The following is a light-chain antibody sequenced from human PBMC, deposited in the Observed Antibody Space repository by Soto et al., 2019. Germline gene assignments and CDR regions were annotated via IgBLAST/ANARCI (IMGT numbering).Light chain of an antibody. CDR1: QSVSSN. Sequence: EIVMTQSPATLSVSPGERATLSCRASQSVSSNLAWYQQKPGQVPRLLIYGASTRASGIPARVSGSGSGTEFPLTIRSLQSEDFAVYSYQQYNDWPLTFGGGTKVEIK. J-gene: IGKJ4*01. CDR2: GAS. CDR3: QQYNDWPLT. V-gene: IGKV3-15*01.